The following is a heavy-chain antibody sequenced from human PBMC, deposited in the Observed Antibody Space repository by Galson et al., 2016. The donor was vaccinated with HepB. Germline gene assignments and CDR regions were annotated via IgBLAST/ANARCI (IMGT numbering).Heavy chain of an antibody. CDR1: GYTFTNYG. Sequence: SVKVSCKASGYTFTNYGITWVRQAPGQGLEWMGWISVYDGNTNYAQKLQGRVTMTTDTSTSTAYMEVWNLRSDDTAVYYCARLLTTVTAGRDYFDYWGQGSLVTVSS. CDR2: ISVYDGNT. V-gene: IGHV1-18*04. CDR3: ARLLTTVTAGRDYFDY. D-gene: IGHD4-17*01. J-gene: IGHJ4*02.